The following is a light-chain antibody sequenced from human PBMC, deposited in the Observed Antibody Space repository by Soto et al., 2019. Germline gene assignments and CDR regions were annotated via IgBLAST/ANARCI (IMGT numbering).Light chain of an antibody. CDR3: QQRSNWPPDKYT. Sequence: IVLTQSPATLSLSPGERATLSCRASQSVSSYLAWYQQKPGQAPRLLIYDASNRATGIPARFSGSGSGTDFTLTISSLEPEDFAVYYCQQRSNWPPDKYTFGQGTKLEI. CDR2: DAS. J-gene: IGKJ2*01. V-gene: IGKV3-11*01. CDR1: QSVSSY.